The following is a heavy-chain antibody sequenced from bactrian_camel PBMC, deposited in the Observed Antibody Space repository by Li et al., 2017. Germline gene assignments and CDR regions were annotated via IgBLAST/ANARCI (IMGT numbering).Heavy chain of an antibody. Sequence: HVQLVESGGGSVQAGGTLVLSCTASGFTFDAPNMGWFRQAPGYECQLVSLISSAGSTFYADSVKGRFTISRNNAKSTVYLQMNSLKPEDTAVYYCAAGEYGVVVSSITRARGPRSPSP. D-gene: IGHD6*01. CDR3: AAGEYGVVVSSIT. J-gene: IGHJ4*01. CDR2: ISSAGST. CDR1: GFTFDAPN. V-gene: IGHV3S60*01.